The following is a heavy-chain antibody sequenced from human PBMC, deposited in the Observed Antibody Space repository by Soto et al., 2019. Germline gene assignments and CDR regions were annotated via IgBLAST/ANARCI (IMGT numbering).Heavy chain of an antibody. CDR2: INPSGGST. D-gene: IGHD2-8*01. Sequence: GASVKVSCKASGYTFTSYYMHWVRQAPGQGLEWMGIINPSGGSTSYAQKFQGRVTMTRDTSTSTVYMELSSLRSEDTAVYYCARDGSRIGYCTNGVCSNWFDPWGQGTLV. V-gene: IGHV1-46*01. CDR3: ARDGSRIGYCTNGVCSNWFDP. CDR1: GYTFTSYY. J-gene: IGHJ5*02.